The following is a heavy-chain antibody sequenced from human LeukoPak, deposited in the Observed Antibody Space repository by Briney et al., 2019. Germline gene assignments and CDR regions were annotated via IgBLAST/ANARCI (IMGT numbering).Heavy chain of an antibody. J-gene: IGHJ2*01. Sequence: SETLSLTCTVSGGSFTGYYWSWIRQPPGKGLEWIGYIYYTGSTTYNPSLKSRVTISVDTSKNQFSLKLRSVTAADTAVYYCARLTALGYWYFDLWGRGTLVTVSS. CDR3: ARLTALGYWYFDL. V-gene: IGHV4-59*01. CDR1: GGSFTGYY. CDR2: IYYTGST. D-gene: IGHD1-14*01.